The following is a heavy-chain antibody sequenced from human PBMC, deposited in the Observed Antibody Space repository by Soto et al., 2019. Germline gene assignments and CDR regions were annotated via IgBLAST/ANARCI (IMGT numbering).Heavy chain of an antibody. J-gene: IGHJ4*02. CDR2: ISWNSGGI. D-gene: IGHD1-26*01. CDR1: GITFDDYA. CDR3: AKDMGTGRYSFQPFDY. V-gene: IGHV3-9*01. Sequence: EMQLVESGGGLVQPGRSLRLSCATSGITFDDYAMHWVRQTPGKGLEWVAGISWNSGGIDYADSVKGRFTISRDNAKNSLHLQMTSLRVEDTALYYCAKDMGTGRYSFQPFDYWGQGTLVIVSS.